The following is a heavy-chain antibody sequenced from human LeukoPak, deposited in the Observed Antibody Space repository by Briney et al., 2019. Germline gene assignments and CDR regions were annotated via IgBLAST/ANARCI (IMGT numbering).Heavy chain of an antibody. CDR2: IKQDGSEK. V-gene: IGHV3-7*03. CDR1: GFTFSSYW. Sequence: GGSLRLSCAASGFTFSSYWMSWVRQAPGKGLEWVANIKQDGSEKYYVDSVKGRFTISRDNAKNSLYLQMNSLRAEDTAVYYCARVPTVGWFGELLPLQYYYYGMDVWGQGTTVTVSS. D-gene: IGHD3-10*01. J-gene: IGHJ6*02. CDR3: ARVPTVGWFGELLPLQYYYYGMDV.